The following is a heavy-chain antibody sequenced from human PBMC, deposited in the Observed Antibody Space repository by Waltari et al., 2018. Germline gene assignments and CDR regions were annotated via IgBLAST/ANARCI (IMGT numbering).Heavy chain of an antibody. CDR3: ARHRRYYNYVWGGYYFDY. Sequence: QLQLQESGPGLVKPSETLSLTCTVSGGSISSSSYYWGWIRQPPGRGLEWIGSIYYSVSIYYNPSLKSRVTISVDTSKNQFSLKLSSVTAADTAVYYCARHRRYYNYVWGGYYFDYWGQGTLVTVSS. D-gene: IGHD3-16*01. J-gene: IGHJ4*02. CDR1: GGSISSSSYY. V-gene: IGHV4-39*01. CDR2: IYYSVSI.